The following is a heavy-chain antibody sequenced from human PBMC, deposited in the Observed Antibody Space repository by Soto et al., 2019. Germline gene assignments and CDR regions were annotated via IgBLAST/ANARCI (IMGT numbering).Heavy chain of an antibody. CDR1: GFTFSSYG. Sequence: ESVGGVVQPGRSLRLSCAASGFTFSSYGMHWVRQAPGKGLEWVAVISYDGSNKYYADSVKGRFTISRDNSKNTLYLQMNSLRAEDTAVYYCAKDSQFRPATIKGNFDYWGQGTLVTVSS. CDR2: ISYDGSNK. J-gene: IGHJ4*02. V-gene: IGHV3-30*18. D-gene: IGHD5-12*01. CDR3: AKDSQFRPATIKGNFDY.